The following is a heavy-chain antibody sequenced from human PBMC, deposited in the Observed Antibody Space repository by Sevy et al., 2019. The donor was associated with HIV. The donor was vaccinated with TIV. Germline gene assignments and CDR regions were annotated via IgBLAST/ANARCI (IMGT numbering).Heavy chain of an antibody. CDR2: IWDDGSNK. D-gene: IGHD5-18*01. V-gene: IGHV3-33*01. J-gene: IGHJ4*02. Sequence: GGSLRLSCAASGFTFRNDGIHWVRQAPGKGLEWVAVIWDDGSNKEYEDSVKGRFTISRDNSKNTLYLEMNSLRAEDTAVYYCARDPGYNYLFYYFDDWGQGTLVTVSS. CDR3: ARDPGYNYLFYYFDD. CDR1: GFTFRNDG.